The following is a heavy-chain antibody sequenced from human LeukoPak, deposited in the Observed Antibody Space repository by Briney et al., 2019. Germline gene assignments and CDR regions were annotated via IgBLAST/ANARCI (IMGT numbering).Heavy chain of an antibody. CDR1: GPSISSYC. D-gene: IGHD3-22*01. CDR2: IYYSGCT. V-gene: IGHV4-59*08. CDR3: ASLSYYYDSSGYYSDAFDI. Sequence: SETLSLTCTVSGPSISSYCWSWIRQPPGKGLEWIGYIYYSGCTTYNTSLKTRVTISVDTSKTQFSLKLSSVTVADTDVYYCASLSYYYDSSGYYSDAFDIWGQGTMVTVSS. J-gene: IGHJ3*02.